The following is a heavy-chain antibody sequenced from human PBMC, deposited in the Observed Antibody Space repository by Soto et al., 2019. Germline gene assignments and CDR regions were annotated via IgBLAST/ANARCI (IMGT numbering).Heavy chain of an antibody. V-gene: IGHV5-51*01. Sequence: GESLKISCKGSGYSFTSYWIGWVRQMPGKGLEWMGIIYPGDSDTRYSPSFQGQVTISADKSISTAYLQWSSLKASDTAMYYCAGSIAEGGDYYYYYGMDVWAQGTTVTVSS. CDR1: GYSFTSYW. D-gene: IGHD6-6*01. J-gene: IGHJ6*02. CDR3: AGSIAEGGDYYYYYGMDV. CDR2: IYPGDSDT.